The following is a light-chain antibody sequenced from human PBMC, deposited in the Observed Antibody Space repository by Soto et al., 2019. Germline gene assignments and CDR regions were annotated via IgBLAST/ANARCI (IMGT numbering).Light chain of an antibody. CDR2: GAS. CDR3: QQCGS. V-gene: IGKV3-20*01. CDR1: QTVTSNY. J-gene: IGKJ1*01. Sequence: EVVLTQSPGTLSLSPVERATLSCRASQTVTSNYLAWYQQKPGQAPRLLIYGASSRATDIPHRFSGSGSGTDFTLTISRLEPEDFALYYCQQCGSFGQGTKVDI.